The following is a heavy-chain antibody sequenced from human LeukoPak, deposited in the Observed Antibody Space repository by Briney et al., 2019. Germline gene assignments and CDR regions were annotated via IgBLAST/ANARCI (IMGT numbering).Heavy chain of an antibody. D-gene: IGHD6-6*01. CDR1: GYSFTNYW. J-gene: IGHJ4*02. V-gene: IGHV5-51*01. CDR2: IYPGDSDI. Sequence: GESLKISCKGSGYSFTNYWIGWVRQMPGKGLDWMGIIYPGDSDIRYSPSFQGQVTISADKSITTAYLQWSSLKASDTAMYYCSRRGSSSSLEDYWGQGTLVTVSS. CDR3: SRRGSSSSLEDY.